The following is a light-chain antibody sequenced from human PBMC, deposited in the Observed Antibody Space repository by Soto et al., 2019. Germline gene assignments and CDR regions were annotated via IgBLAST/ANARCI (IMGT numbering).Light chain of an antibody. Sequence: LWQGTGELPLSPRERATLSGTASQSVDSSYFAWYQQRPGKAPRLLIYETSSRATGIPDRFSGSGSGTDFTLTVSRLEPEDFAIYYCQQYHRYSRTFGGGTKVDIK. J-gene: IGKJ4*02. CDR3: QQYHRYSRT. V-gene: IGKV3-20*01. CDR2: ETS. CDR1: QSVDSSY.